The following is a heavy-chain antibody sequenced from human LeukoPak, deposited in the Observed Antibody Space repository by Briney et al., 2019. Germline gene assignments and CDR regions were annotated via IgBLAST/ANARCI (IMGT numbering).Heavy chain of an antibody. CDR1: GLTFSICS. Sequence: GGSLTLSCAPSGLTFSICSTKWARNAPGKGREWVSAMSNSSRYIYYAHAVKGRCTIATGTATNSLYLRMNSLRAEDTAVYYCAGEGTQSSSYGMDVWGQGTTVTVSS. D-gene: IGHD1-1*01. J-gene: IGHJ6*02. CDR2: MSNSSRYI. CDR3: AGEGTQSSSYGMDV. V-gene: IGHV3-21*01.